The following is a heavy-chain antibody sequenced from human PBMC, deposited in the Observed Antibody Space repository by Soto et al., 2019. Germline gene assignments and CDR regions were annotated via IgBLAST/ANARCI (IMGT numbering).Heavy chain of an antibody. V-gene: IGHV4-4*02. CDR1: GGSISSSNW. J-gene: IGHJ6*02. D-gene: IGHD2-2*02. CDR2: IYHSGST. Sequence: SETLSLTCAVSGGSISSSNWWSWVRQPPGKGLEWIGEIYHSGSTNYNPSLKSRVTISVDKSKNQFSLKLSSVTAADTAVYYCARGRVPAAIPLGDYYGMDVWGQGTTVTVSS. CDR3: ARGRVPAAIPLGDYYGMDV.